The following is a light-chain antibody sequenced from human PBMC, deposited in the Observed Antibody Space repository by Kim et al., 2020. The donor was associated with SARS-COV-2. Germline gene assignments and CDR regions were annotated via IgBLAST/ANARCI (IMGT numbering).Light chain of an antibody. V-gene: IGLV2-14*03. Sequence: ITLASTGPTSDVGRHTYVSWYQQYPGKAPKLMIYDVTNRPSGVSNRFSGSKSGNTASLTISGLQSEDEADYYCISYTTSTTLFYVFGTGTKVTVL. CDR3: ISYTTSTTLFYV. CDR2: DVT. CDR1: TSDVGRHTY. J-gene: IGLJ1*01.